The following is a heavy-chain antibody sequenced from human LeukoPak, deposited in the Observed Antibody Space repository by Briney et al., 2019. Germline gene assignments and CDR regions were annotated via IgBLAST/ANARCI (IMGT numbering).Heavy chain of an antibody. D-gene: IGHD3-10*01. CDR1: GFPFSNYG. CDR2: TDTSGKYI. V-gene: IGHV3-21*06. Sequence: PGGSLRLSCAASGFPFSNYGMSWVRQAPGKGLEWVSFTDTSGKYIYYGDSVKGRFTISRDNAKNLLFLQMNGLRAEDTAVYYCARGRSITLLRGVAMSDGFDIWGQGAMVAVSS. J-gene: IGHJ3*02. CDR3: ARGRSITLLRGVAMSDGFDI.